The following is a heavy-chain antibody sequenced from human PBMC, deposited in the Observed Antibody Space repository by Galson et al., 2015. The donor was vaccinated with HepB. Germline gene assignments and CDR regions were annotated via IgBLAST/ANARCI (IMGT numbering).Heavy chain of an antibody. CDR2: IWHDGSNQ. J-gene: IGHJ3*02. CDR3: VRDSVPVARINGFHI. V-gene: IGHV3-33*01. D-gene: IGHD2-2*01. CDR1: GFTFSNYG. Sequence: SLRLSCAASGFTFSNYGMHWVRQAPGKGLEWVGVIWHDGSNQHYVDSLKGRFTISRDNSKNMLYLQMNSLRAGDTALYYCVRDSVPVARINGFHIWGQGTLVTVTS.